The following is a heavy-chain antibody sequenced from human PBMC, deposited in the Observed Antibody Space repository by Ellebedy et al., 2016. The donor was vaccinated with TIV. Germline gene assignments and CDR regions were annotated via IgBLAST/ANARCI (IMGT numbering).Heavy chain of an antibody. CDR1: GYTFTSYG. D-gene: IGHD3-9*01. Sequence: AASVKVSCKASGYTFTSYGISWVRQAPGQGLEWMGWINPNSGGTNYAQKFQGRVTMTRDTSISTAYMELSRLRSDDTAVYYCAREGDYDISVMDVWGQGTTVTVSS. J-gene: IGHJ6*02. V-gene: IGHV1-2*02. CDR2: INPNSGGT. CDR3: AREGDYDISVMDV.